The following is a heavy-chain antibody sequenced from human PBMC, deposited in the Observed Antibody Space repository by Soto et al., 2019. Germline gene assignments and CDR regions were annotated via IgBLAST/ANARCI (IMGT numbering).Heavy chain of an antibody. Sequence: QVQLVQSGAEVKKPGSSVKVSCKASGGTFSSYAISWVRQAPGQGLEWMGGIIPIFGTANYAQKFQGRVTITADESTSTAYMELSSLRSEDTAVYYCARDNDYGYYGGYYYYYGMDVWGQGTTVTVSS. V-gene: IGHV1-69*01. CDR2: IIPIFGTA. D-gene: IGHD4-17*01. J-gene: IGHJ6*02. CDR3: ARDNDYGYYGGYYYYYGMDV. CDR1: GGTFSSYA.